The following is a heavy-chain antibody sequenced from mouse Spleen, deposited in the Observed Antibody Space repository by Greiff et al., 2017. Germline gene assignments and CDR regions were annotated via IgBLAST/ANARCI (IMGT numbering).Heavy chain of an antibody. V-gene: IGHV1-14*01. CDR3: ARGYYGSSWYFDV. CDR1: GYTFTSYV. D-gene: IGHD1-1*01. J-gene: IGHJ1*01. Sequence: EVKLVESGPELVKPGASVKMSCKASGYTFTSYVMHWVKQKPGQGLEWIGYINPYNDGTKYNEKFKGKATLTSDKSSSTAYMELSSLTSEDSAVYYCARGYYGSSWYFDVWGAGTTVTVSS. CDR2: INPYNDGT.